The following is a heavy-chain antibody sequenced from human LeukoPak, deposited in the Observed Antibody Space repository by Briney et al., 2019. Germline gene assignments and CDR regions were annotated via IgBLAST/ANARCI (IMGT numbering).Heavy chain of an antibody. CDR1: GFTFSSYW. V-gene: IGHV3-74*01. Sequence: GGSLRLSCAASGFTFSSYWMHWVRQAPGKGLVWVSRINSDGSSTNYADSVKGRFTISRDNAKNTLYPQMNSLRAEDTAVYYCARETTVTHTPGSYWGQGTLVTVSS. CDR2: INSDGSST. CDR3: ARETTVTHTPGSY. D-gene: IGHD4-17*01. J-gene: IGHJ4*02.